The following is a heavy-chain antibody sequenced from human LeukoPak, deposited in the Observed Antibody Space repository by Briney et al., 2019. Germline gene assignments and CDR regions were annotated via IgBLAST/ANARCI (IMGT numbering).Heavy chain of an antibody. J-gene: IGHJ3*02. CDR2: MNPNSGNT. CDR1: GYTFTSYD. CDR3: ARESIVGATSAFDI. V-gene: IGHV1-8*01. D-gene: IGHD1-26*01. Sequence: GASVKVSCKASGYTFTSYDINWVRQATGQGLEWMGWMNPNSGNTGYAQKFQGRVTMTRNTSISTAYMELSSLRSEDTAVYYRARESIVGATSAFDIWGQGTMVTVSS.